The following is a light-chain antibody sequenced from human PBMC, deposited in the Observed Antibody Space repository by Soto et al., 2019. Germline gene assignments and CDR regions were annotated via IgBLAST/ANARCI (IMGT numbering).Light chain of an antibody. V-gene: IGKV1-9*01. CDR2: AAS. Sequence: DIQLTQSPSFLSASVRDRVTITCRASQGITSYLAWYQQKPGKAPKLLIYAASTLQSGVPSRFSGSGSETEFTLTISSLQPEDFATYYCQQLNSYPLTFGGGTKVEIK. J-gene: IGKJ4*01. CDR1: QGITSY. CDR3: QQLNSYPLT.